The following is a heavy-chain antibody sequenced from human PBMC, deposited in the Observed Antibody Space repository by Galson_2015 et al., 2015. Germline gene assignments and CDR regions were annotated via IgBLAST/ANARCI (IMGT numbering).Heavy chain of an antibody. CDR1: GYTFTSYW. J-gene: IGHJ4*02. CDR2: IYPGDSDT. Sequence: QSGAGVKKPGESLRISCKGSGYTFTSYWIGWVRQMPGKGLEWMGVIYPGDSDTRYSPSFQGQVTISADKSTSSAYLQWSSLQASDTAMYYCARHPGGSWSHFYYWGQGTLVTVSS. CDR3: ARHPGGSWSHFYY. V-gene: IGHV5-51*01. D-gene: IGHD6-19*01.